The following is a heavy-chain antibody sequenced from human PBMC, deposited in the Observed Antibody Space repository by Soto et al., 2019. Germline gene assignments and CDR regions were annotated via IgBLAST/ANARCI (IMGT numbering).Heavy chain of an antibody. CDR2: IFWDDDK. CDR1: GFSLSSSGVG. D-gene: IGHD1-26*01. CDR3: ARRGVGATFCQH. J-gene: IGHJ1*01. Sequence: QITLKESGPTLLKPTQTLTLTCTLSGFSLSSSGVGVGWLRQPPGKALQWLALIFWDDDKRYSPSLKNRLTITKDTSKHQVVLTMTNMDPVDTGTYYGARRGVGATFCQHWGQGTLVTVSS. V-gene: IGHV2-5*02.